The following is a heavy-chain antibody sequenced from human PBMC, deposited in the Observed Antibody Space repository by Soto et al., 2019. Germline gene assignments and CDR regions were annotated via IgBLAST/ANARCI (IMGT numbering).Heavy chain of an antibody. J-gene: IGHJ4*02. V-gene: IGHV1-18*01. D-gene: IGHD2-2*01. Sequence: QVQLVQSGAEVKKPGASVKVSCKASGYTFTSYGISWVRQAPRQGLEWMAWISGYNGNTNYEQKVQGRVTVTADTSTSTAYMELSSLRADDTAVYYCARTRLDCRGTSCYDYWGQGTLVTVSS. CDR1: GYTFTSYG. CDR2: ISGYNGNT. CDR3: ARTRLDCRGTSCYDY.